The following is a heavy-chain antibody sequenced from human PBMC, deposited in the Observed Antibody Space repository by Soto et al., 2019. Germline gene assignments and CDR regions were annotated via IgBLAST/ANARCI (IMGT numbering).Heavy chain of an antibody. V-gene: IGHV1-24*01. Sequence: APVKVSCKVSGYTLTELSMHWVRQAPGKGLEWMGGFDPEDGETIYAQKFQGRVTMTEDTSTDTAYMELSSLRSEDTAVYYCATASGSYYIWFDPWGQGTLVTVSS. CDR3: ATASGSYYIWFDP. CDR2: FDPEDGET. D-gene: IGHD1-26*01. J-gene: IGHJ5*02. CDR1: GYTLTELS.